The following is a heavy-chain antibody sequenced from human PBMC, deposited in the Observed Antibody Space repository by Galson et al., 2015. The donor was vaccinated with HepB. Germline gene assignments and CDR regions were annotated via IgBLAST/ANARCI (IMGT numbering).Heavy chain of an antibody. D-gene: IGHD1-26*01. J-gene: IGHJ4*02. V-gene: IGHV3-30-3*01. CDR1: GFSISTYA. Sequence: SLRLSCAASGFSISTYAMHWVRQGPGKGLEWVAVISYDGSNKYYADSVKGRFTISRDNSKNTLYLQTNSLRAEDTAVYYCARDMGRATTTLDYWGQGTLVTVSS. CDR3: ARDMGRATTTLDY. CDR2: ISYDGSNK.